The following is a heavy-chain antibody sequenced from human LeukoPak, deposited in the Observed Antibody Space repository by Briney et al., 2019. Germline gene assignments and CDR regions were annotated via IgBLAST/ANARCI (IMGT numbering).Heavy chain of an antibody. Sequence: SETLSLTCTVSGGSISKSYWSWMRQPAGKGPEWIGRIYGSGTITYNPSLESRVTMSVDTSKNQFSLKLRSVTAADTAVYYCARDSGTTGEVKFDPWXQGILVTVSS. J-gene: IGHJ5*02. V-gene: IGHV4-4*07. CDR3: ARDSGTTGEVKFDP. CDR1: GGSISKSY. CDR2: IYGSGTI. D-gene: IGHD3-10*01.